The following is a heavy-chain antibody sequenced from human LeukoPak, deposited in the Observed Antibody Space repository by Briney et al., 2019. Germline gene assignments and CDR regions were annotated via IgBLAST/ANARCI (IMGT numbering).Heavy chain of an antibody. CDR1: GFTFDDYG. CDR2: LNWNGAST. D-gene: IGHD6-19*01. CDR3: AKDLDSGWYGACYFDY. Sequence: PGGSLRLSCAASGFTFDDYGLSWVRQAPGKGLEWVSGLNWNGASTGYADSVKGRFTISRDNAKNSLYLQMNSLRAEDTALYYCAKDLDSGWYGACYFDYWGQGTLVTVSS. V-gene: IGHV3-20*04. J-gene: IGHJ4*02.